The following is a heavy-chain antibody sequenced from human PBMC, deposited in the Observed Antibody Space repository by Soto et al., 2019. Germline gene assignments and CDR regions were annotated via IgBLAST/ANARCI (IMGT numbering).Heavy chain of an antibody. CDR3: AKGVAVPGTSCQH. CDR2: ISYDGSNE. Sequence: QVQLVESGGGVVQPGRSLRLSCAASGFTFSSYGMHWVRQAPGKGLEWVAVISYDGSNEYYGDSVKGRFTISRDNSKNTVYLQMNVLRAEDTAMYYCAKGVAVPGTSCQHWGQGTMVTVSS. D-gene: IGHD6-19*01. J-gene: IGHJ1*01. V-gene: IGHV3-30*18. CDR1: GFTFSSYG.